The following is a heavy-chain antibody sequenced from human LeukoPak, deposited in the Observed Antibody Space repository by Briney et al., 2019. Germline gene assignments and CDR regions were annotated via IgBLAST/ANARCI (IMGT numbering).Heavy chain of an antibody. CDR2: IYYSGST. D-gene: IGHD3-16*02. Sequence: SETLSLTCTVSGGSISSSSYYWGWIRQPPGKGLEWIGSIYYSGSTYYNPSLKSRVTISVDTSKNQFSLKLSFVTAADTAVYYCARHLGVWGSYRYSYFDYWGQGTLVTVSS. CDR3: ARHLGVWGSYRYSYFDY. V-gene: IGHV4-39*01. CDR1: GGSISSSSYY. J-gene: IGHJ4*02.